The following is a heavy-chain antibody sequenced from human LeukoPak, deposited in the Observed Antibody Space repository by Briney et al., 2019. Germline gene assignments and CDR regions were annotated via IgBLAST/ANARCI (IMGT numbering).Heavy chain of an antibody. CDR2: VYYSGSS. J-gene: IGHJ4*02. CDR3: TRVRSSSHFDY. CDR1: GGSISSYF. Sequence: SETLSLTCTVSGGSISSYFWGWIRQPPGKGLEWIGHVYYSGSSYYNPSLNSGVTISVDTSKNQFSLRLKSVTAADTAVYFCTRVRSSSHFDYWGQGILVTVSS. V-gene: IGHV4-59*12. D-gene: IGHD6-13*01.